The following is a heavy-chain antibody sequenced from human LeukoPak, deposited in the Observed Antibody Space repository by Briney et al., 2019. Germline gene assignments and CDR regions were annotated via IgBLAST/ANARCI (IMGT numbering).Heavy chain of an antibody. V-gene: IGHV1-18*01. D-gene: IGHD6-13*01. Sequence: ASVKVSCKASGYTFTSYGISWVRQAPGQGLEWMGWISAYNGNTNYAQKLQGRVTMTTDTSTSTASMELRSLRSDDTAVYYCARDREMEQQLVRIDYWGQGTLVTVSS. CDR2: ISAYNGNT. CDR3: ARDREMEQQLVRIDY. J-gene: IGHJ4*02. CDR1: GYTFTSYG.